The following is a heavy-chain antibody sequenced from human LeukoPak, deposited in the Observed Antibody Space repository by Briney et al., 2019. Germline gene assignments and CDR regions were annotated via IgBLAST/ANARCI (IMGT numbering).Heavy chain of an antibody. CDR3: ASAPRDGYNSGAFDV. J-gene: IGHJ3*01. Sequence: SETLSLTCAVYGGSFSGYYWSWIRQPPGKGLEWIGEINHSGSTNYNPSLKSRVTISVDTSKNQFSLKLSSVTAADTAVYYCASAPRDGYNSGAFDVWGQGTMVTVSS. V-gene: IGHV4-34*01. CDR2: INHSGST. D-gene: IGHD5-24*01. CDR1: GGSFSGYY.